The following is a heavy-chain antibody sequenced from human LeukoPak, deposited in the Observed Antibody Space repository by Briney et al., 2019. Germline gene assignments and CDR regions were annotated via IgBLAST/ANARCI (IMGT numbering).Heavy chain of an antibody. V-gene: IGHV3-30-3*01. CDR1: GFTFSSYA. J-gene: IGHJ6*03. D-gene: IGHD4-11*01. Sequence: PGGSLRLSCAASGFTFSSYAMHWVRQAPGKGLEWVAVISYDGSNKYYADSVKGRFTISRDNSKNTLYLQMNSLRAEDTAVYYCTRTPPESRDYRFYYYYMDVWGKGTTVTVSS. CDR3: TRTPPESRDYRFYYYYMDV. CDR2: ISYDGSNK.